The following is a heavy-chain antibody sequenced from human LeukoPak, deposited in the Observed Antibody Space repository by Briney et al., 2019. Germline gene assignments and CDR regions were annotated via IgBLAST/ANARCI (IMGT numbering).Heavy chain of an antibody. Sequence: GGSLRLSCAVSGVTVSSNHMSWVRQAPGKGLEWVSAIFSGGGTYYADSVKGRFILSRDISKNTLYLQMNSLKAEDTAVYYCASGSRNLDHWGQGTLVTVSS. V-gene: IGHV3-66*01. D-gene: IGHD1-1*01. CDR3: ASGSRNLDH. CDR1: GVTVSSNH. J-gene: IGHJ4*02. CDR2: IFSGGGT.